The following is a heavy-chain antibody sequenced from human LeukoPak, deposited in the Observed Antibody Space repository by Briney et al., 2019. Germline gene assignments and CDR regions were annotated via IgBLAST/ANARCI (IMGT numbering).Heavy chain of an antibody. D-gene: IGHD4-11*01. V-gene: IGHV4-59*12. CDR2: IYYSGST. CDR1: VGSISSYF. CDR3: ARETVTTVTTDYYFDY. J-gene: IGHJ4*02. Sequence: SETLSLTCTVSVGSISSYFWSWIRQPPGKGLEWIGCIYYSGSTNYNPFLQSRVTISLDTSKNQFSLKLSSVTAADTAVYYCARETVTTVTTDYYFDYWGQGTLVTVSS.